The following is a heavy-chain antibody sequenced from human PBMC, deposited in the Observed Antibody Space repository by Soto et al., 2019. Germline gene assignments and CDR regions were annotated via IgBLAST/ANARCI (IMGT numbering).Heavy chain of an antibody. D-gene: IGHD2-2*02. CDR3: AREYTAWPLAYGLDV. J-gene: IGHJ6*02. CDR2: ISSRSDI. V-gene: IGHV3-21*01. CDR1: GFTFSTYS. Sequence: PGGSLRLSCVGSGFTFSTYSINWVRQAPGKGLEWASSISSRSDIYYADSVKGRFTISRDNAKNSVSLQMNSLRAEDTAVYYCAREYTAWPLAYGLDVWGQGTTVTSP.